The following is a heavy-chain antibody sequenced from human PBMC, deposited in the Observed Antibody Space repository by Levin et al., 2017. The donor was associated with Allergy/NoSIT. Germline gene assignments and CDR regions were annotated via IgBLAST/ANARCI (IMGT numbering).Heavy chain of an antibody. CDR3: ARRVAARHSLGVGRYNWFDP. V-gene: IGHV5-51*01. CDR1: GYSFTSYW. D-gene: IGHD6-6*01. Sequence: GGSLRLSCKGSGYSFTSYWIGWVRQMPGNGLEWMGIIYPGDSDTRYSPSFQGQVTISADKSISTAYLQWSSLKASDTAMYYCARRVAARHSLGVGRYNWFDPWGQGTLVTVSS. CDR2: IYPGDSDT. J-gene: IGHJ5*02.